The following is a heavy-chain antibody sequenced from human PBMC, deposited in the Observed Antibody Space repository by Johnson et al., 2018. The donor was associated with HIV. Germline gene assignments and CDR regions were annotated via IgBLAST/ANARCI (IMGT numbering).Heavy chain of an antibody. V-gene: IGHV3-15*01. CDR1: GFSFTNAW. D-gene: IGHD2/OR15-2a*01. CDR2: IKSKTDGATT. CDR3: TTGQVNTIRGLITFQGPAFDF. Sequence: VQLVESGGGCARPGGSLRLSCAVSGFSFTNAWMSWVRQAPGTGLEWVGHIKSKTDGATTDYAAPVRGSFTISRDASKNTLFLEMKNLNTEDTSLYFCTTGQVNTIRGLITFQGPAFDFWGQGTLVTVS. J-gene: IGHJ3*01.